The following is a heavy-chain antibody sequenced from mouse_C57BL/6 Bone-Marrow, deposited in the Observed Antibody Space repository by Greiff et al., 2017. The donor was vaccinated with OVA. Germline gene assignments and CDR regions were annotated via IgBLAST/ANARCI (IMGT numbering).Heavy chain of an antibody. J-gene: IGHJ2*01. Sequence: QVQLQQSGPELVKPGASVTISCKASGYAFSSSWLNWVKQRPGKGLEWIGRIYPGDGDTNYNGKFKGKATLTADKSSSTAYMQLSSLTSEDSAVYFCARLRTTAYYVDYWGQGTTLTVSS. CDR2: IYPGDGDT. V-gene: IGHV1-82*01. CDR3: ARLRTTAYYVDY. CDR1: GYAFSSSW. D-gene: IGHD1-2*01.